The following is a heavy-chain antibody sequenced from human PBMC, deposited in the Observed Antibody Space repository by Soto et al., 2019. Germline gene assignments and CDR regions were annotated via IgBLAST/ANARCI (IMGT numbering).Heavy chain of an antibody. Sequence: QVHLVQSGAEVKKPGASVKVSCKSSGYTFTSCGISGVRPAPGQGLEWMGLINTYNGYTNYPQNFQGRVTMTTDTSTGTVYMELRSMTSDATAVYYCARDLTKGLDVWGQGTTVTVS. CDR1: GYTFTSCG. CDR3: ARDLTKGLDV. CDR2: INTYNGYT. J-gene: IGHJ6*02. D-gene: IGHD4-4*01. V-gene: IGHV1-18*01.